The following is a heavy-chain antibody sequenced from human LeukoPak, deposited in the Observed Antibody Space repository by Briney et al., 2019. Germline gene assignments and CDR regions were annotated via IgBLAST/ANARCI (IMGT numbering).Heavy chain of an antibody. CDR3: AKSVFDSSGDPYMDV. V-gene: IGHV3-7*03. D-gene: IGHD3-22*01. CDR1: GFTFSSYW. CDR2: IKQDGGEK. Sequence: PGGSLRLSCAASGFTFSSYWMNWVRQAPGKGLEWVANIKQDGGEKYYVDSVKGRFTISRDNAKNSLYLQMNSLRAEDTAVYYCAKSVFDSSGDPYMDVWGKGTTVTISS. J-gene: IGHJ6*03.